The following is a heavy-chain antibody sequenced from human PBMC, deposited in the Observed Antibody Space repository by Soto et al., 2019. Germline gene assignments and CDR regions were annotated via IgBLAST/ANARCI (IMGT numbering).Heavy chain of an antibody. Sequence: QVQLVQSGAEVKKPGSSVKVSCKASGGTFSSYAISWVRQAPGQGLGWMGGIIPIFGTANYAQKFQGRVTITADKSTSTAYMELSSLRSEDTAVYYCATTSVQLERRPYYYYYGMDVWGQGTTVTVSS. V-gene: IGHV1-69*06. CDR3: ATTSVQLERRPYYYYYGMDV. CDR2: IIPIFGTA. D-gene: IGHD1-1*01. J-gene: IGHJ6*02. CDR1: GGTFSSYA.